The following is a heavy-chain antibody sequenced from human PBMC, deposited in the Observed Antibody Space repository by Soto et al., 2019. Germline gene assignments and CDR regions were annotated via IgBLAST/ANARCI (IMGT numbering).Heavy chain of an antibody. D-gene: IGHD6-13*01. CDR2: ISSSSSYI. J-gene: IGHJ6*02. CDR3: ARDGKDSRGSSWSYGMDV. CDR1: GFTFSSYS. V-gene: IGHV3-21*01. Sequence: PGGSLRLSCAASGFTFSSYSMNWVRQAPGKGLEWVSSISSSSSYIYYADSVKGRFTISRDNAKNSLYLQMNSLRAEDTAVYYCARDGKDSRGSSWSYGMDVWGQGTTVTVSS.